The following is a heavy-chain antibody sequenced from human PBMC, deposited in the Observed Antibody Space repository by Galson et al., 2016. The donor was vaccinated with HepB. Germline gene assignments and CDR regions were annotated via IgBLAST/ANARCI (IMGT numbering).Heavy chain of an antibody. V-gene: IGHV3-15*01. D-gene: IGHD1-26*01. Sequence: SLRLSCAASGFNFRAAWMTWIRQPPGKGLEWVGRIHSKSDGGATEYSTPVKGRFSLSRDDSRKTLYLQMNSLKRDDTGVYCCVTDLEQSGSYIYWGQGTLVTVFS. CDR2: IHSKSDGGAT. J-gene: IGHJ4*02. CDR3: VTDLEQSGSYIY. CDR1: GFNFRAAW.